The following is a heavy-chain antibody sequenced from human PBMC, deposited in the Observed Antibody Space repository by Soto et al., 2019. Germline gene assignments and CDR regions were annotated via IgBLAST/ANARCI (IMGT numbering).Heavy chain of an antibody. D-gene: IGHD2-8*01. CDR1: GFSVSGDY. J-gene: IGHJ4*02. Sequence: EVQLVETGGGLIQPGGSLRLSCAASGFSVSGDYMNWVRQAPGKGLEWVSVIYNRGDTYYADSVKGRFTISRDNSKNTVYLQMNSLRAEDTAVYYCAREAGVQGVSTWGQGTLVTVSS. CDR2: IYNRGDT. CDR3: AREAGVQGVST. V-gene: IGHV3-53*02.